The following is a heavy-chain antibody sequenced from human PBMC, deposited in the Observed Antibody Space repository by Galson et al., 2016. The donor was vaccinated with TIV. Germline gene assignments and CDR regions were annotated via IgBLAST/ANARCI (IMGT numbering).Heavy chain of an antibody. CDR1: GFSFSTNA. CDR2: IWHDGIKK. D-gene: IGHD2-8*01. CDR3: ARDNGSRLGAEADNWFDP. V-gene: IGHV3-33*01. Sequence: SLRLSCAASGFSFSTNAMHWVRQAPGKGLEWVAVIWHDGIKKYYGDSVKGRFTISRDSSKNTLYLEMNSLRAEDTAVYYCARDNGSRLGAEADNWFDPWGQGTLVTVSS. J-gene: IGHJ5*02.